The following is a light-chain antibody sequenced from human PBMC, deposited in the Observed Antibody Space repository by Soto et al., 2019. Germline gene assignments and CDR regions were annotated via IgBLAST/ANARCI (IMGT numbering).Light chain of an antibody. CDR3: QQYESLPYT. CDR2: DAS. V-gene: IGKV1-33*01. CDR1: QNINND. J-gene: IGKJ2*01. Sequence: DIQMTQSPSSLSASVGDRVTITCQASQNINNDLNWYQQKPGKAPKLLIYDASSLEDGVPSRFSGGGSGTDFTLIIRSLQPEDLAPYYCQQYESLPYTFGQGTQLEIK.